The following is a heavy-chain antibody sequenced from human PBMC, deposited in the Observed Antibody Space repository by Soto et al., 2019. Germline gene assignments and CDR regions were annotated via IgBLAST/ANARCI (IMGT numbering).Heavy chain of an antibody. CDR1: GGTFSSYT. J-gene: IGHJ5*02. CDR3: ARDARSSFDWFDP. Sequence: QVQLVQSGAEVKKPGSSVKVSCKASGGTFSSYTISWVRQAPGQRLEWMGRIIPILGIANYAQKFQGRVTITADKSTSTAYMELSSLRSADTAVYYCARDARSSFDWFDPWGQGTLVTVSS. CDR2: IIPILGIA. V-gene: IGHV1-69*08.